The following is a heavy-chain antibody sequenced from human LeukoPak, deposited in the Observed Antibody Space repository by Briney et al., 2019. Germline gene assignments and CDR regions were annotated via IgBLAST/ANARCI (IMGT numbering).Heavy chain of an antibody. J-gene: IGHJ3*02. D-gene: IGHD2-15*01. Sequence: PSETLSLTCAVSGGSISSGSYSWTWIRQPPGKGLEWIGYFFYTGSTYYNPSLKSRVTISLDTSKNHFSLKLSSVTAADTAVYYCARGAGSTITNDAFDIWGQGTMVTVSS. CDR3: ARGAGSTITNDAFDI. CDR1: GGSISSGSYS. V-gene: IGHV4-30-4*07. CDR2: FFYTGST.